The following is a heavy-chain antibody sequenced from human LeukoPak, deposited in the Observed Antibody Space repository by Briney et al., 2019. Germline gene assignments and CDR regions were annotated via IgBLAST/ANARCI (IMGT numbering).Heavy chain of an antibody. D-gene: IGHD6-19*01. CDR1: GFTFSRHW. V-gene: IGHV3-7*01. Sequence: GGSLRLYCAASGFTFSRHWTSWVRQAPGKGLERVAHMNQDGSAIYSIDSVKGRLTISRDNDKNSLYLHMSGLTVADTAVYYCARTVPGHPDDYFDYWGQGTLVTVSS. J-gene: IGHJ4*02. CDR2: MNQDGSAI. CDR3: ARTVPGHPDDYFDY.